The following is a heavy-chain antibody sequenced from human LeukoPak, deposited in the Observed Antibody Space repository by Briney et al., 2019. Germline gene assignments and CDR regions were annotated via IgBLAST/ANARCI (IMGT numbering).Heavy chain of an antibody. Sequence: GASVKVSCKASGYTFTNYGISWVRQAPGQGLEWMGWISAYNGNTNYAQKLQGRVTMTTDTSTSTAYMELRSLRSDDTAVYYCARDINELRLPDYYGSGSSFSDASDIWGQGTMVTVSS. CDR1: GYTFTNYG. V-gene: IGHV1-18*01. CDR2: ISAYNGNT. J-gene: IGHJ3*02. CDR3: ARDINELRLPDYYGSGSSFSDASDI. D-gene: IGHD3-10*01.